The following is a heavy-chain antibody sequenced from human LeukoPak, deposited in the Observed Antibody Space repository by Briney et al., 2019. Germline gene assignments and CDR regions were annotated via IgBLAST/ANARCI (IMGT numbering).Heavy chain of an antibody. Sequence: SETLSLTCTVSGGSISSSSYYWGWIRQPPGKGLEWIGSIYYSGSTYYNPSLKSRVTISVDTSKNQFSLKLSSVTAADTAVYYCAGITMVRGVIPYWGQGTLVTVSS. J-gene: IGHJ4*02. CDR3: AGITMVRGVIPY. CDR1: GGSISSSSYY. D-gene: IGHD3-10*01. CDR2: IYYSGST. V-gene: IGHV4-39*01.